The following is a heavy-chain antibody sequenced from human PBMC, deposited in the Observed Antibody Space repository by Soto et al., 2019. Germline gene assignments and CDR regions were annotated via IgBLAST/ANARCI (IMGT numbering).Heavy chain of an antibody. Sequence: PGGSLRLSCAASGFTFSIYAIHWLRDAPGKGLEWVAVISYDGSNKYYADSVKGRFTISRDNSKNTLYLQMNSLRAEDTAVYYCARDQGGQFYDFWSGSPGDYWGQGTLVTVSS. D-gene: IGHD3-3*01. J-gene: IGHJ4*02. CDR3: ARDQGGQFYDFWSGSPGDY. CDR2: ISYDGSNK. CDR1: GFTFSIYA. V-gene: IGHV3-30-3*01.